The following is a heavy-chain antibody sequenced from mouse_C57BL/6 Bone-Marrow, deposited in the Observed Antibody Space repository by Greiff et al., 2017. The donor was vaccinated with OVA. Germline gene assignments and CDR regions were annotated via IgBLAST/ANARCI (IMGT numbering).Heavy chain of an antibody. CDR2: IYPRSGNT. CDR3: ARGPPLRPFAY. D-gene: IGHD1-1*01. CDR1: GYTFTSYG. J-gene: IGHJ3*01. V-gene: IGHV1-81*01. Sequence: QVQLKESGAELARPGASVKLSCKASGYTFTSYGISWVKQRTGQGLEWIGEIYPRSGNTYYNEKFKGKATLTADKSSSTAYMELRSLTSEDSAVYFCARGPPLRPFAYWGQGTLVTVSA.